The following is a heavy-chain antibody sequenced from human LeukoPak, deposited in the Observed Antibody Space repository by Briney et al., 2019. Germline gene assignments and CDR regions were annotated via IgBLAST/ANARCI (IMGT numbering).Heavy chain of an antibody. V-gene: IGHV1-69*05. CDR1: GGTFSSYA. D-gene: IGHD3-22*01. CDR2: IIAIFGTA. CDR3: ARAAITMIVVAHIPIPGAFDI. Sequence: SVKVSCKASGGTFSSYAISWVRHAPGQGLEWMGGIIAIFGTANYAQKFQGRVTITTDESTSTAYMELSSLRSEDTAVYYCARAAITMIVVAHIPIPGAFDIWGQGTMVTVSS. J-gene: IGHJ3*02.